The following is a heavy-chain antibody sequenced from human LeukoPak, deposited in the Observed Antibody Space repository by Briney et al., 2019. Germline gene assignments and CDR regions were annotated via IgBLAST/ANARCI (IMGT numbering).Heavy chain of an antibody. J-gene: IGHJ6*03. CDR2: IYYSGST. CDR3: TEGYSYGYGYYYYYMDV. V-gene: IGHV4-59*04. D-gene: IGHD5-18*01. Sequence: SETLSLTCTVSGGSISSYYWSWIRQPPGKGLEWIGYIYYSGSTYYNPSLKSRVTISVDTSKNQFSLKLSSVTAADTAVYYCTEGYSYGYGYYYYYMDVWGKGTTVTVSS. CDR1: GGSISSYY.